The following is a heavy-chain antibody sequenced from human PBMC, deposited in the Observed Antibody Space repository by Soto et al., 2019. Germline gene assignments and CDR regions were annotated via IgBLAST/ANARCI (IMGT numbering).Heavy chain of an antibody. Sequence: QVQLVESGGGVVQPGRSLRLSCAASGFTFSSYGMHWVRQAPGKGLEWVAVISYDGSNKYYADSVKGRFTISRDNSKNTLYLQMNSLRAEDTAVYYCAKEAGYSTKKGYYGMDVWGQGITVTVSS. V-gene: IGHV3-30*18. CDR2: ISYDGSNK. J-gene: IGHJ6*02. D-gene: IGHD6-13*01. CDR1: GFTFSSYG. CDR3: AKEAGYSTKKGYYGMDV.